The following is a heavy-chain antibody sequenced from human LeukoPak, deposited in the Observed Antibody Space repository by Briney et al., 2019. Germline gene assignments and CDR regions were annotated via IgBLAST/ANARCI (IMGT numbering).Heavy chain of an antibody. V-gene: IGHV4-61*08. Sequence: SETLSLTCTVSGVSISSGDYYWRGIRQPPGKGLEWIGYIYYSGSTYYNPSLKSRVTISVDTSKNQFSLKLSSVTAADTAVYYCARGLNWNEDYFDYWGQGTLVTVSS. CDR2: IYYSGST. D-gene: IGHD1-1*01. CDR3: ARGLNWNEDYFDY. CDR1: GVSISSGDYY. J-gene: IGHJ4*02.